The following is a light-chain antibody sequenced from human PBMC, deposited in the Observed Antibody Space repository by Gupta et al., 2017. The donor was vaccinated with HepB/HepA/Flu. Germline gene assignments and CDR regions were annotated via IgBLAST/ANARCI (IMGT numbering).Light chain of an antibody. CDR2: WAS. CDR1: QRRLFRSNNKNY. J-gene: IGKJ4*01. Sequence: DFVIPQSLDTASVALGERATINCKSSQRRLFRSNNKNYIAWYQQEPGQPPKPLMYWASTRESRVPDRYSGNESGSSFSLTISSMQAEDEAVYCCRQVVSTLVTFGGGTKVEIK. V-gene: IGKV4-1*01. CDR3: RQVVSTLVT.